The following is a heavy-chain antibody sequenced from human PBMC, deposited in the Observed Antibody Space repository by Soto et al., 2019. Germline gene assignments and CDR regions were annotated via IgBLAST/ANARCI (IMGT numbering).Heavy chain of an antibody. J-gene: IGHJ4*02. D-gene: IGHD6-13*01. CDR3: ATYSSRFDY. CDR2: ISATGTTT. Sequence: EVQLMESGGGLVQPGGSLRLSCAASEFSFSSYALNWVRQAPGKGLEWVSAISATGTTTYYADSVKGRFTISRDNSKRTLFLQMDSLSPEDTAVYYCATYSSRFDYWGQGTLVTVSS. CDR1: EFSFSSYA. V-gene: IGHV3-23*01.